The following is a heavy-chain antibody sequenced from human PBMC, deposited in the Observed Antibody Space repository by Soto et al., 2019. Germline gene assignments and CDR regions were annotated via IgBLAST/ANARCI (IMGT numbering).Heavy chain of an antibody. J-gene: IGHJ4*02. CDR3: ARGPAGADFDY. CDR1: GGTFSSYT. Sequence: QVQLVQSWAEVKKPGSSVKVSCKASGGTFSSYTISWVRQAPGQGLEWMGRIIPILGIANYAQKFQGRVTITADKSTSTAAMELSSLRSEDTDVYYCARGPAGADFDYWGQGTLVTVSS. D-gene: IGHD6-19*01. V-gene: IGHV1-69*02. CDR2: IIPILGIA.